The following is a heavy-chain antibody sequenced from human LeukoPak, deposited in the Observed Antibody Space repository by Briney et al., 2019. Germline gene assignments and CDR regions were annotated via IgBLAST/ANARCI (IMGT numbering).Heavy chain of an antibody. D-gene: IGHD3-22*01. V-gene: IGHV4-34*01. CDR2: INHSGST. CDR1: GGSFSVYY. CDR3: ARMGLGYYYDSSGYYPFDY. Sequence: SETLSLTCAVYGGSFSVYYWSWVRQPPGKGLEWIGEINHSGSTNYNPSLKSRVTISVDTSKNQFSLKLSSVTAADTAVYYCARMGLGYYYDSSGYYPFDYWGQGTLVTVSS. J-gene: IGHJ4*02.